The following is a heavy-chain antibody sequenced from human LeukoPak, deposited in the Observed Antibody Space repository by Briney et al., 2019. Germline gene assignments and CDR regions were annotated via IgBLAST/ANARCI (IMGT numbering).Heavy chain of an antibody. CDR2: INHSGST. CDR1: GGSFSGYY. V-gene: IGHV4-34*01. D-gene: IGHD6-19*01. J-gene: IGHJ4*02. CDR3: ARGPSAVAGLSR. Sequence: SETLSPTCAVYGGSFSGYYWSWIRQPPGKGLEWIGEINHSGSTNYNSSLKSRVTISVDTSKNQFSLKLSSVTAADTAVYYCARGPSAVAGLSRWGQGTLVTVSS.